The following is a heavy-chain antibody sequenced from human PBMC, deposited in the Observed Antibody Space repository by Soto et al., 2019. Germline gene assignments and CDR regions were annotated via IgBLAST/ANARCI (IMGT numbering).Heavy chain of an antibody. D-gene: IGHD2-2*01. J-gene: IGHJ4*02. V-gene: IGHV3-23*01. CDR1: GFTFSRYV. CDR3: AKVSGDQLLSTFDY. CDR2: ISGSGGST. Sequence: WGSLRLSCAGSGFTFSRYVMSWVRQAPWKGLEWVSAISGSGGSTYFADSVKGRFTISRDNSKNTLYLQMNRLRAEDTALYYCAKVSGDQLLSTFDYWGQGTLLTVSS.